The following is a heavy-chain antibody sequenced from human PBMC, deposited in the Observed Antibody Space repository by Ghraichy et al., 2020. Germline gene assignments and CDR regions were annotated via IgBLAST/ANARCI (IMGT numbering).Heavy chain of an antibody. CDR2: IYHTGST. V-gene: IGHV4-38-2*01. D-gene: IGHD2-2*01. J-gene: IGHJ5*02. Sequence: ESLNISCVVSGYSISSAHYWGWIRQTPGKGLEWIGIIYHTGSTHYNPSLKSRVTISIDTSKNQFSLKMTTVTAADTAVYYCARGAFCSGSTCNNWFDPWGQGTLVTVSS. CDR3: ARGAFCSGSTCNNWFDP. CDR1: GYSISSAHY.